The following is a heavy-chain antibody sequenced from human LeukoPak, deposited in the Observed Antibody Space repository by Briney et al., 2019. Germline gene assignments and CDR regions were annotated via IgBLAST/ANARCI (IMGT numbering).Heavy chain of an antibody. CDR3: SRGGDNSGWLADY. D-gene: IGHD6-19*01. J-gene: IGHJ4*02. CDR2: IRNKAYGGTT. V-gene: IGHV3-49*03. Sequence: PGGSLRLPCTASGFTFGDYAMSWFRQAPGKGLEWVGFIRNKAYGGTTEYAASVKGRFTISRDDSKSIAYLQMNSLKTEDTAVYYCSRGGDNSGWLADYWGQGTLVTVSS. CDR1: GFTFGDYA.